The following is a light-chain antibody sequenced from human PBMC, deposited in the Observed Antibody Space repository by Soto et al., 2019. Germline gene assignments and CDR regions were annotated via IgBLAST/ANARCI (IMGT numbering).Light chain of an antibody. CDR1: QGINNF. CDR2: SAS. J-gene: IGKJ1*01. V-gene: IGKV1-39*01. CDR3: QQGFNTPPT. Sequence: DIQMTQSASSLSASVGDGVTITCRASQGINNFLSWYQKKPGKAPYLLIYSASTLQGGVPSRFSGSGSGTDFTLTISSLQPEYFATYYCQQGFNTPPTFGQGTKVDIK.